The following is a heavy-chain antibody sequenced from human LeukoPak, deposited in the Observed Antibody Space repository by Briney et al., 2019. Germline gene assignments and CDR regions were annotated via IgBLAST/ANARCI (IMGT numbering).Heavy chain of an antibody. J-gene: IGHJ6*03. V-gene: IGHV3-23*01. CDR1: GFTFSSYA. Sequence: GGSLRLSCAASGFTFSSYAMRWVRQAPGKGLEWVSAISGSGGSTYYADSVKGRFTISRDNSKNTLYLQMNSLRAEDTAVYYCAKGGIIAAAGRYYYYYYYMDVWGKGTTVTVSS. CDR2: ISGSGGST. D-gene: IGHD6-13*01. CDR3: AKGGIIAAAGRYYYYYYYMDV.